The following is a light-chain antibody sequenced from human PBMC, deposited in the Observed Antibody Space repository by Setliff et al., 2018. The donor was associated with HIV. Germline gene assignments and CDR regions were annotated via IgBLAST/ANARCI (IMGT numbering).Light chain of an antibody. CDR2: DVT. CDR1: SSDVGGYDF. CDR3: CSSTSSLTYV. V-gene: IGLV2-14*03. Sequence: QSALTQPASVSGSPGQSITISCIGTSSDVGGYDFVSWYQQHPGRAPKLMIYDVTKRPSGVSDRFSGSKSGNTASLTISGLQTEDEADYYCCSSTSSLTYVFGTGTKVTVL. J-gene: IGLJ1*01.